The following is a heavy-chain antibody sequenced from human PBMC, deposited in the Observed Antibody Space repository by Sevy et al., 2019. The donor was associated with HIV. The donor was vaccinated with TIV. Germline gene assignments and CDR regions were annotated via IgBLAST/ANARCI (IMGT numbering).Heavy chain of an antibody. J-gene: IGHJ4*02. CDR3: ATTKDYYENSGCPFDY. CDR2: FDPEDGET. D-gene: IGHD3-22*01. Sequence: ASVKVSCKVFGYTLTKLSMHWVRQAPGKGLEWMGSFDPEDGETLYAQKLQGRVIMTEDTSTDTAYMEVNSLRSEGTAVYYCATTKDYYENSGCPFDYWGQGTLVTVSS. CDR1: GYTLTKLS. V-gene: IGHV1-24*01.